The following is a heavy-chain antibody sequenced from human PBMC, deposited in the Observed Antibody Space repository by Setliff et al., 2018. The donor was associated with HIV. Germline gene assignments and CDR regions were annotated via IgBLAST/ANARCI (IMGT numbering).Heavy chain of an antibody. CDR3: ARGSLYGYDRGYFDY. CDR1: GYTFTSYD. D-gene: IGHD5-12*01. J-gene: IGHJ4*02. CDR2: MNPNSGNT. V-gene: IGHV1-8*01. Sequence: GASVKVSCKASGYTFTSYDVNWVRQAPGQGLEWMGWMNPNSGNTGYAQNFQGRVTMTRNTSISTAYMELTSLRFEDTAVYYCARGSLYGYDRGYFDYWGQGTLVTVSS.